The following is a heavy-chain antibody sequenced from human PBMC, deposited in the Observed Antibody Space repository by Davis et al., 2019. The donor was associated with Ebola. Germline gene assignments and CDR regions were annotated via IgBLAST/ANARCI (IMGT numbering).Heavy chain of an antibody. D-gene: IGHD5-24*01. CDR1: GFTFSSYG. V-gene: IGHV3-30*02. CDR3: ARDWRWLQPKGFDY. J-gene: IGHJ4*02. CDR2: IRYDGSNK. Sequence: GESLKISCAASGFTFSSYGMHWVRQAPGKGLEWVAFIRYDGSNKYYADSVKGRFTISRDNSKNTLYLQMNSLRAEDTAVYYCARDWRWLQPKGFDYWGQGTLVTVSS.